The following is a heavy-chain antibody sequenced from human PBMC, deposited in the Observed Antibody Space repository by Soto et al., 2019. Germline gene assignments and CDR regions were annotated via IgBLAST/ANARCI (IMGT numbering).Heavy chain of an antibody. CDR1: GFTFSSYA. CDR3: AKTRGAMIYAISVYGMDV. V-gene: IGHV3-23*01. Sequence: GGSLRLSCAASGFTFSSYAMSWVRQAPWKGLEWVSAISGSGGSTYYADSVKGRFTISRDNSKNTLYLQMNSLRAEDTAVYYCAKTRGAMIYAISVYGMDVWGQGTTFTVSS. CDR2: ISGSGGST. J-gene: IGHJ6*02. D-gene: IGHD2-8*01.